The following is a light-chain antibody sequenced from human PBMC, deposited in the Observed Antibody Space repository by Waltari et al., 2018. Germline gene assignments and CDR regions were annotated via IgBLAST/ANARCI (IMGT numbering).Light chain of an antibody. CDR2: TEK. Sequence: QTVVTQEPSLSVSPGGTVTLTCALSSGSLSSISYASGYQQSPGHTPLTLVYTEKIRSSGVPDRFSGSVLGNKAVLIITGAKAEDESTYYCLLYMGSGIWVFGGGTKLTVL. CDR1: SGSLSSISY. CDR3: LLYMGSGIWV. V-gene: IGLV8-61*01. J-gene: IGLJ3*02.